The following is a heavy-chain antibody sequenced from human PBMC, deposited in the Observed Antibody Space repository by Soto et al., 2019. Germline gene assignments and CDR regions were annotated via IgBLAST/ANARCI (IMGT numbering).Heavy chain of an antibody. CDR2: IIPIFGTA. J-gene: IGHJ6*04. CDR1: GGTFSSYA. CDR3: ARGEYCTNGVCPPLRYYYYYYGMDV. D-gene: IGHD2-8*01. Sequence: ASVKVSCKASGGTFSSYAISWVRQAPGQGLEWMGGIIPIFGTANYAQKFQGRVTITADKSTSTAYMELSSLRSEDTAVYYCARGEYCTNGVCPPLRYYYYYYGMDVWGKGTTVTVSS. V-gene: IGHV1-69*06.